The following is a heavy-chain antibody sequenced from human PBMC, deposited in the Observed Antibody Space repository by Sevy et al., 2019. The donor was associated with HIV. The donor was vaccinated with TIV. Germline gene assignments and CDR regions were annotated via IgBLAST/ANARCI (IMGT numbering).Heavy chain of an antibody. V-gene: IGHV1-24*01. D-gene: IGHD3-22*01. J-gene: IGHJ4*02. CDR3: ATTKDYYDSSDYPFDY. CDR1: GYTLTELS. CDR2: FDPEDGET. Sequence: VKDSCKVSGYTLTELSMHWVRQAPGKGLEWMGSFDPEDGETIYQQKFQGRVTLTEDTSTDTAYMELSSLRSEDTAVYYCATTKDYYDSSDYPFDYWGQGTLVTVSS.